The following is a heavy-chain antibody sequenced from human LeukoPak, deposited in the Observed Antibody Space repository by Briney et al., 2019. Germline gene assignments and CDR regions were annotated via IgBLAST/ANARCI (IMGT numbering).Heavy chain of an antibody. CDR1: GGTFSIYA. V-gene: IGHV1-69*13. CDR2: IIPIFGTA. CDR3: ATPRGPTYYYDSSGPFDY. J-gene: IGHJ4*02. Sequence: SVKVSCKASGGTFSIYAISWVRQAPGQGLEWMGGIIPIFGTANYAQKFQGRVTITADESTSTAYMELSSLRSEDTAVYYCATPRGPTYYYDSSGPFDYWGQGTLVTVSS. D-gene: IGHD3-22*01.